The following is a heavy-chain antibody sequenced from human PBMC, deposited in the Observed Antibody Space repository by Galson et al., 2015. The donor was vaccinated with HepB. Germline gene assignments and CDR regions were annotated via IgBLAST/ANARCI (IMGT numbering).Heavy chain of an antibody. CDR3: ARENKYESSGDYPFDS. CDR1: VFPFCRYS. J-gene: IGHJ4*02. CDR2: ISRSGDYI. Sequence: SLRLPCAASVFPFCRYSMNSVRQAPGQGPEWFSSISRSGDYIYSADSVKCRFTISAANARHSLRLQVDSLRADDTAVYYCARENKYESSGDYPFDSWGQGTLVTVSS. D-gene: IGHD3-22*01. V-gene: IGHV3-21*01.